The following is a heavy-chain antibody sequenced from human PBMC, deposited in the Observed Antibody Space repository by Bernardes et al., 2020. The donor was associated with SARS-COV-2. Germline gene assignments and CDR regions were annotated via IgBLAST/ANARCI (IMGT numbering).Heavy chain of an antibody. CDR1: GFNFSAYS. V-gene: IGHV3-21*04. CDR3: VREGLACSGTRCYATDFFHYGMDV. Sequence: GGSLRLSCAASGFNFSAYSMNWVRQAPGKGLEWLSSVSFSGRSQYYAESARGRFTISRDNAQRSLFLQMNSLRAEDTATYYCVREGLACSGTRCYATDFFHYGMDVWGQGTTVTVSS. J-gene: IGHJ6*02. CDR2: VSFSGRSQ. D-gene: IGHD2-2*01.